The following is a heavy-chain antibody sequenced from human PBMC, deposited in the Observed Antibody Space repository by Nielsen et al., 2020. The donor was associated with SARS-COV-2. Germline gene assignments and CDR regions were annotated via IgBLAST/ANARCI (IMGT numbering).Heavy chain of an antibody. CDR3: ARVYGGRRGMDV. CDR2: FYNTGIT. J-gene: IGHJ6*02. D-gene: IGHD4-23*01. V-gene: IGHV4-61*01. Sequence: SETLSLTCNVSGVPINSVNFFWVWIRQPPGKELQWIGYFYNTGITNYNPSLKSRVTMSGDLSKNQFSLRLTSVTTADTAVYYCARVYGGRRGMDVWGQGTTVTVSS. CDR1: GVPINSVNFF.